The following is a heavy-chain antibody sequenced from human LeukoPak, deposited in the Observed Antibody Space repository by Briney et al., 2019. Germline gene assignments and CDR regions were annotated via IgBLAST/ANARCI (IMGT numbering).Heavy chain of an antibody. CDR2: IIPIFGTA. CDR1: GGTFSSYA. Sequence: GASVKVSCKASGGTFSSYAISWVRQAPGQGLEGMGRIIPIFGTANYAQKFQGRVTITTDESTSTAYMELSSLRSEDTAVYYCARELGYCSGGSCDPRINYYHYYMDVWGKGTTVTVS. V-gene: IGHV1-69*05. CDR3: ARELGYCSGGSCDPRINYYHYYMDV. J-gene: IGHJ6*03. D-gene: IGHD2-15*01.